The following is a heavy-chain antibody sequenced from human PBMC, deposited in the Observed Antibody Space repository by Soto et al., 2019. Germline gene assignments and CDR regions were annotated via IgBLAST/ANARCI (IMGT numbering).Heavy chain of an antibody. D-gene: IGHD3-9*01. CDR1: GGSVSSGSYY. Sequence: QVQLQESGPGLVKPSETLSLTCTVSGGSVSSGSYYWSWIRQPPGKGLEWIGYIYYSGSTNYNPSLKSRVTISVDTSKNQFSLKLSSVTAADTAVYYCARGYYDSLGNPPWLFDYWGQGTLVTVSS. CDR3: ARGYYDSLGNPPWLFDY. CDR2: IYYSGST. V-gene: IGHV4-61*01. J-gene: IGHJ4*02.